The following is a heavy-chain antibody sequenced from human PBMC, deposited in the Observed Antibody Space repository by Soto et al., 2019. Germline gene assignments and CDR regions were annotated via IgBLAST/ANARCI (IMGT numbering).Heavy chain of an antibody. CDR1: GDSVSSSSAG. CDR2: TYYRSKWYY. V-gene: IGHV6-1*01. D-gene: IGHD1-26*01. Sequence: PSQTLSLTCAITGDSVSSSSAGWSWVRQSPSRGLEWLGRTYYRSKWYYEYAVSVRGRITINPDTSKNQYSLQLNSVTPEDTAVYFCARGEQYSGRIFDYWGQGTLVNVSS. CDR3: ARGEQYSGRIFDY. J-gene: IGHJ4*01.